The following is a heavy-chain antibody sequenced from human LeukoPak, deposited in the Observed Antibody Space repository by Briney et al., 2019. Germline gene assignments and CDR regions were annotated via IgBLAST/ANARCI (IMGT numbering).Heavy chain of an antibody. D-gene: IGHD5-18*01. CDR2: IIPIFGIA. CDR3: ATDTAMAGTYYYYGMDV. V-gene: IGHV1-69*04. J-gene: IGHJ6*02. Sequence: SVKVSCKASGGTFSSYAISWVRQAPGQGPEWMGRIIPIFGIANYAQKFQGRVTITADKSTSTAYMGLSSLRSEDTAVYYRATDTAMAGTYYYYGMDVWGQGTTVTVSS. CDR1: GGTFSSYA.